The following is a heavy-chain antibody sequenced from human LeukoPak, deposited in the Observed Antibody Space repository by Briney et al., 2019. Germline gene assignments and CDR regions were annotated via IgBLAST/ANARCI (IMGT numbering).Heavy chain of an antibody. CDR1: GYTFTSYD. Sequence: ASVKVSCKASGYTFTSYDINWVRQATGQGLEWMGWMNPNSGNTGYAQKFQGRVTMTRDTSISTAYMELSRLRSDDTAVYYCARAGAPDWFDPWGQGTLVTVSS. D-gene: IGHD7-27*01. CDR2: MNPNSGNT. J-gene: IGHJ5*02. V-gene: IGHV1-8*02. CDR3: ARAGAPDWFDP.